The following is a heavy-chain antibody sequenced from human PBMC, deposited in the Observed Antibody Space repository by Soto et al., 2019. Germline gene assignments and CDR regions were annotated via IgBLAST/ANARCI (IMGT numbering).Heavy chain of an antibody. CDR2: ISGSGGST. J-gene: IGHJ4*02. D-gene: IGHD5-18*01. CDR1: GFTFSSYA. V-gene: IGHV3-23*01. Sequence: PGGSLRLSCAASGFTFSSYAMSWVRQAPGKGLEWVSAISGSGGSTYYADSVKGRFTISRDNSKNTLYLQLNSLRAEDTAVYYCAKDSDSYGSGPFDYWGQGTLVTVSS. CDR3: AKDSDSYGSGPFDY.